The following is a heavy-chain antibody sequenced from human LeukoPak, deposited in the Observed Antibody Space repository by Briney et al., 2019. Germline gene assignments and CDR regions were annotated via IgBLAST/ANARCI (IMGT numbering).Heavy chain of an antibody. D-gene: IGHD5-24*01. CDR3: AKADDGYNYYYYYYGMDV. CDR1: GFTFSSYG. V-gene: IGHV3-30*18. Sequence: GGSLRLSCAASGFTFSSYGMHWVRQAPGKGLEWVAVISYDGSNKYYADSVKGRFTISRDNPKNTLYLQMNSLRAEDTAVYYCAKADDGYNYYYYYYGMDVWGQGTTVTVSS. J-gene: IGHJ6*02. CDR2: ISYDGSNK.